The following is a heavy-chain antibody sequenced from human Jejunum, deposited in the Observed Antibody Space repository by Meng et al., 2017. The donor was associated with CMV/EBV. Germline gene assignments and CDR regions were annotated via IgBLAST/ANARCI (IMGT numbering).Heavy chain of an antibody. CDR2: INSDGSST. Sequence: SWAASGFTCSSDWMHWVREAPGKGLVWVARINSDGSSTNYADSVKGRFTISRDNAKNTLYLQMNSLRAEDTAVYYCVRGGSTYYDYWGQGSLVTVSS. J-gene: IGHJ4*02. V-gene: IGHV3-74*01. D-gene: IGHD3-10*01. CDR1: GFTCSSDW. CDR3: VRGGSTYYDY.